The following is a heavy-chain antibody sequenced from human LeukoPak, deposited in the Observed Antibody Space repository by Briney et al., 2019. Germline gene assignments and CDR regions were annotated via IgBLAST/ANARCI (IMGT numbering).Heavy chain of an antibody. J-gene: IGHJ4*02. CDR2: LSFDGSQM. Sequence: GGSLRLSCAASGFAFSSSAMHWVRQSPGKGLEWLAILSFDGSQMFYADSVKGRFTISRDNAKNSLYLQMNSLRAEDTAVYYCARHIAAAGFYFDYWGQGTLVTVSS. CDR1: GFAFSSSA. D-gene: IGHD6-13*01. CDR3: ARHIAAAGFYFDY. V-gene: IGHV3-33*05.